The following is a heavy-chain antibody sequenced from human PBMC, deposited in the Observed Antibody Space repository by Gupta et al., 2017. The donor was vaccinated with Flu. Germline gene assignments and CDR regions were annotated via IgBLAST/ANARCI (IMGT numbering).Heavy chain of an antibody. V-gene: IGHV4-4*02. D-gene: IGHD6-19*01. CDR2: IFHTGVT. CDR1: GHPITSTNW. CDR3: TKGMGLPVAVPHHYYGLDG. J-gene: IGHJ6*02. Sequence: QVQLQESGPGIVKPSGTLSLTCPVSGHPITSTNWWNWVRQSPGKGLEWIGEIFHTGVTNYNPSLKSRVAISIDKSKKQFSLGMTSVTAADTAVYFCTKGMGLPVAVPHHYYGLDGWGQGTTVTVSS.